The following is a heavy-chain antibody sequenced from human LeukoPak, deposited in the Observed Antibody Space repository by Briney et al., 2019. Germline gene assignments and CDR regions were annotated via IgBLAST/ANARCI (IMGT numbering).Heavy chain of an antibody. CDR2: NHSGST. D-gene: IGHD3-10*01. J-gene: IGHJ5*02. Sequence: NHSGSTNYNPSLKSRVTISVDTSKNQFSLKLSSVTAADTAVYYCARGGTTYYGSGGYWFDPWGQGTLVTVSS. CDR3: ARGGTTYYGSGGYWFDP. V-gene: IGHV4-34*01.